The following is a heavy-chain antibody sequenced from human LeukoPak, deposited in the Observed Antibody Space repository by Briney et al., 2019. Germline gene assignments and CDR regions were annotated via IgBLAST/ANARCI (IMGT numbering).Heavy chain of an antibody. Sequence: GGSLRLSCAASGFTFSNAWMSWVRQAPGKGLEWVGRIKSKTYGGTADYAASGEGRFTISRDDSNNIVYLQMNSLKTEDTALYYCSRGLEGFTAYDDYWGQGTLVTVSS. CDR1: GFTFSNAW. CDR3: SRGLEGFTAYDDY. D-gene: IGHD5-12*01. CDR2: IKSKTYGGTA. J-gene: IGHJ4*02. V-gene: IGHV3-15*01.